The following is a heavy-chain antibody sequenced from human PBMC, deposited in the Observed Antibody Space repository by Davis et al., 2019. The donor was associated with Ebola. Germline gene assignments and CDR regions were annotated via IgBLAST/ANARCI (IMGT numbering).Heavy chain of an antibody. CDR2: IRQDGSAK. CDR3: TTFPVPYFGYIDDF. J-gene: IGHJ4*02. Sequence: PGGSLRLSCAASGFTFSNYWMNWVRQAPGRGLEWLTNIRQDGSAKSYVDSVRGRFAISRDNAKNSLYLQMNSLKTEDTAVYYCTTFPVPYFGYIDDFWGQGTLVTVSS. CDR1: GFTFSNYW. D-gene: IGHD2-15*01. V-gene: IGHV3-7*03.